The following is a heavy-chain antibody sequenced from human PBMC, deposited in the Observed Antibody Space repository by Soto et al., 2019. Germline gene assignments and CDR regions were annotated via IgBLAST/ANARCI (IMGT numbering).Heavy chain of an antibody. CDR1: GYIFSTYT. Sequence: ASVKGSFKTSGYIFSTYTMHWVRQSPGQRLEWMGWINAANGNTKYSQNFQGRVTISRDTSASTAYLELSSLRSEDTAVYYCARVSFETSGYADYWGQGTLVTVSS. CDR3: ARVSFETSGYADY. J-gene: IGHJ4*02. V-gene: IGHV1-3*01. D-gene: IGHD3-22*01. CDR2: INAANGNT.